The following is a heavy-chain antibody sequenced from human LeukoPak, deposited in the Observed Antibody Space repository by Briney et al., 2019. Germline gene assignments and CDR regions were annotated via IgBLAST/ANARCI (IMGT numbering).Heavy chain of an antibody. CDR3: ARDQSQAGPTTVDY. CDR1: GFSFSTSW. D-gene: IGHD1-14*01. V-gene: IGHV3-74*03. J-gene: IGHJ4*02. Sequence: GGSLRLSCVASGFSFSTSWMHWVRQAPGKGLLWLSRISSDGTNTKYADSVKGRFTISRDNAKNTLYLQTNSLRAEDTAVYYCARDQSQAGPTTVDYWGQGTLVTVSS. CDR2: ISSDGTNT.